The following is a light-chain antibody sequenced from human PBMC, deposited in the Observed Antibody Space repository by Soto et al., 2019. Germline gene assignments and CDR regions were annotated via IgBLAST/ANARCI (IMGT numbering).Light chain of an antibody. V-gene: IGKV3-11*01. CDR1: QSVEYS. Sequence: EIVLTQSPATLSLSPGERATLSCRASQSVEYSLVWYQQKHGQAPRLLIYDALNRATGIPARFSGSGSGTDFTLTSSSLEPEDFAVYYCQQGTNWPLITFGQGTRLEIK. J-gene: IGKJ5*01. CDR3: QQGTNWPLIT. CDR2: DAL.